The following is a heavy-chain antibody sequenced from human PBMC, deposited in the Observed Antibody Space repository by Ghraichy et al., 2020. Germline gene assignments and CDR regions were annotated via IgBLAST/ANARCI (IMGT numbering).Heavy chain of an antibody. CDR1: GFTFSAYW. CDR2: IKDDGSDK. Sequence: LSLTCAASGFTFSAYWMNWVRQAPGKGLEWVANIKDDGSDKYYVDSVKGRFAISRDNAKNSLYLQMNSLRAEDTAVYYCASLNWRMDNFDQWGQETLVTVSS. D-gene: IGHD1-1*01. V-gene: IGHV3-7*01. J-gene: IGHJ4*02. CDR3: ASLNWRMDNFDQ.